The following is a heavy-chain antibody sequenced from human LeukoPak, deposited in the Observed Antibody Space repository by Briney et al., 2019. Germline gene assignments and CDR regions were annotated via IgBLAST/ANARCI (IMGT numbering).Heavy chain of an antibody. CDR2: INLGGST. Sequence: SETLSLTCGIYGGSFDGYSWSWIRQSPGKGLEWIGEINLGGSTTYNPSLKSRVTISVDTSKNQFSLKLSSVTAADTAVYYCARDVRNYYDSSGYYLFDYWGQGTLVTVSS. V-gene: IGHV4-34*01. J-gene: IGHJ4*02. CDR3: ARDVRNYYDSSGYYLFDY. D-gene: IGHD3-22*01. CDR1: GGSFDGYS.